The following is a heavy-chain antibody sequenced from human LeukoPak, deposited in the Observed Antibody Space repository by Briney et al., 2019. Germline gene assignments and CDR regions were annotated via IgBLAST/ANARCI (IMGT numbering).Heavy chain of an antibody. V-gene: IGHV1-24*01. CDR1: GYTLTELS. D-gene: IGHD3-22*01. CDR3: ATGPPPYYYDSSVWSY. Sequence: ASVKVSCKVSGYTLTELSMHWVRQAPGKGLEWMGGFDPEDGETIYAQKFQGRVTMTEDTSTDTAYMELSSLRSEDTAVYYCATGPPPYYYDSSVWSYWGQGTLVTVSS. CDR2: FDPEDGET. J-gene: IGHJ4*02.